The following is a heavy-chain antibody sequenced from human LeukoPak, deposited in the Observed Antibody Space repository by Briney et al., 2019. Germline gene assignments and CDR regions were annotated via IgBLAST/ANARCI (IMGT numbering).Heavy chain of an antibody. Sequence: ETGGSLRLSCAASGFTFSSYEMNWVRQAPGKGLEWVSYISGRGSTIYYADSVKGRFTISRDDAKNSLYLQMNSLRAEDTAVYYCAELGITMIGGVWGKGTTVTISS. CDR2: ISGRGSTI. CDR3: AELGITMIGGV. CDR1: GFTFSSYE. V-gene: IGHV3-48*03. J-gene: IGHJ6*04. D-gene: IGHD3-10*02.